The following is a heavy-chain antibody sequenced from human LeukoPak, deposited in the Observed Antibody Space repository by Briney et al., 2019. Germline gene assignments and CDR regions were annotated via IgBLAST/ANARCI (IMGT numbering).Heavy chain of an antibody. CDR3: TTDADRYYDFWSGCSCDY. V-gene: IGHV3-15*01. CDR1: GFTFSNAW. J-gene: IGHJ4*02. Sequence: GGSLRLSCAASGFTFSNAWMSWVRQAPGKGLEWVGRIKSKTDGGTTDYAAPVKGRFTISRDDSKNTLYLQMNSLKTEDTAVYYCTTDADRYYDFWSGCSCDYWGQGTLVTVSS. D-gene: IGHD3-3*01. CDR2: IKSKTDGGTT.